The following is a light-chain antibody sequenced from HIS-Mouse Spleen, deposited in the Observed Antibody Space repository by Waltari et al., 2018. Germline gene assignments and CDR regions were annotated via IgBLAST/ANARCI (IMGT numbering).Light chain of an antibody. CDR2: EGS. CDR1: SSDVGSYNL. J-gene: IGLJ2*01. CDR3: CSYAGSSTFEV. V-gene: IGLV2-23*03. Sequence: QSALTQPASVSGSPGQSITISCTGTSSDVGSYNLVSWYQQHPGKAPKLRIYEGSKRSSGVSNRFSGSKSGNTASLTISGLQAEDEADYYCCSYAGSSTFEVFGGGTKLTVL.